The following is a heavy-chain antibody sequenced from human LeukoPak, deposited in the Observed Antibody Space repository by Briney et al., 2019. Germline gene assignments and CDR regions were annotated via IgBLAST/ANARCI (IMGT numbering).Heavy chain of an antibody. Sequence: ASVKVSCKASGYTFTSYDINWVRQATGQGLEWMGWMNPNSGNTGYAQKFQGRVTMTRNTSISTAYMELSRLRSDDTAVYYCARSGVVVVPAAITTNWFDPWGQGTLVTVSS. V-gene: IGHV1-8*01. J-gene: IGHJ5*02. D-gene: IGHD2-2*02. CDR3: ARSGVVVVPAAITTNWFDP. CDR2: MNPNSGNT. CDR1: GYTFTSYD.